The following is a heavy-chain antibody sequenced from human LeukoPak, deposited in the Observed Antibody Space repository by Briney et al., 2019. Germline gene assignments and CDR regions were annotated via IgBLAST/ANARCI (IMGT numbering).Heavy chain of an antibody. J-gene: IGHJ4*02. CDR1: GFTFSDYG. Sequence: PGGSLRLSCAASGFTFSDYGMHWVRQAPGKGLEWVAVIWYDGSDNKYAASVKGRFTISRDNSKNTLYLQMNSLRTEDTAVYYCTSLATTEATLDSWGQGTLVTVSS. V-gene: IGHV3-33*01. CDR2: IWYDGSDN. D-gene: IGHD1-1*01. CDR3: TSLATTEATLDS.